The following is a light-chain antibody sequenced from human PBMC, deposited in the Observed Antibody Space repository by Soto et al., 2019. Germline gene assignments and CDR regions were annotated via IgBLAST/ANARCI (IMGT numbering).Light chain of an antibody. CDR1: QRVRRPH. Sequence: EIALTQSAGTRSLSPGERATFSCRASQRVRRPHLAWYQLKPGQAPRLFIYGAPSRATGIPDRFSGSGSGTDVTRTIIRLEPEDFAVYICQQYCTSPRTVGQGTRLEI. CDR3: QQYCTSPRT. CDR2: GAP. V-gene: IGKV3-20*01. J-gene: IGKJ5*01.